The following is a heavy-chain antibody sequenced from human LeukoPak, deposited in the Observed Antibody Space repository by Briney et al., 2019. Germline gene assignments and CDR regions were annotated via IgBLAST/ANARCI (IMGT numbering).Heavy chain of an antibody. CDR1: GYSISSGYY. CDR2: ICHSGST. V-gene: IGHV4-38-2*01. CDR3: FGTPGWLQGTSFDY. Sequence: PSETLSLTCAVSGYSISSGYYWGWIRQPPGKGLEWIGSICHSGSTYYNPSLKSRVTISVDTPKNQFYLKLSSVTAADTAVYYCFGTPGWLQGTSFDYWGQGTLVTVSS. D-gene: IGHD5-12*01. J-gene: IGHJ4*02.